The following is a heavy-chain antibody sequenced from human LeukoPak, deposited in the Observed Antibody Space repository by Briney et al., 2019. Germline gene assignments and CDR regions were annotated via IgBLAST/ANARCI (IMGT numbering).Heavy chain of an antibody. Sequence: GRSLRLSCAASGFTFSSYGMHWVRQAPGKGLEWVAVISYDGSNKYYADSVKGRFTISRDNSKNTLYLQMNSLRAEDTAVYYCARDDYGGNTNYYYYYMDVWGKGTTVTVSS. V-gene: IGHV3-30*03. D-gene: IGHD4-23*01. CDR2: ISYDGSNK. CDR3: ARDDYGGNTNYYYYYMDV. CDR1: GFTFSSYG. J-gene: IGHJ6*03.